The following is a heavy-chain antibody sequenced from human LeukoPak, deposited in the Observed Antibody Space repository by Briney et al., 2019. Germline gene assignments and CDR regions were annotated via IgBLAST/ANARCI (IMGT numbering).Heavy chain of an antibody. J-gene: IGHJ5*02. V-gene: IGHV1-46*01. CDR2: INPSGGST. CDR1: GYTFTSYY. CDR3: ARGYCSSTSCYFGADSFDP. D-gene: IGHD2-2*01. Sequence: ASVKVSCKASGYTFTSYYMHWVRQAPGQGLEWMGIINPSGGSTSYAQKFQGRVTITADESTSTAYMELSSLRSEDTAVYYCARGYCSSTSCYFGADSFDPWGQGTLVTVSS.